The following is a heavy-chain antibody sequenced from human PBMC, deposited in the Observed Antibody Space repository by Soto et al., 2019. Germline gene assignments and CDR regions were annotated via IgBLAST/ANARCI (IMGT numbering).Heavy chain of an antibody. Sequence: ASVKVSCKASGYTFTSYGISWVRQAPGQGLEWMGWISAYNGNTNYAQKLQGRVTMTTDTSTSTAYMELRSLRSDDTAVYSCARGRSIVGDTYFPGGWFDTWGQGTLVTVSP. D-gene: IGHD1-26*01. CDR2: ISAYNGNT. V-gene: IGHV1-18*01. J-gene: IGHJ5*02. CDR1: GYTFTSYG. CDR3: ARGRSIVGDTYFPGGWFDT.